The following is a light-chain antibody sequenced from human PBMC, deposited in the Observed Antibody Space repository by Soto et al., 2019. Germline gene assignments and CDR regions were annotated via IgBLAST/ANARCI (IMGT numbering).Light chain of an antibody. V-gene: IGKV1-5*03. CDR1: QSISSW. Sequence: DIQMTQSPSTLSASVGGRVTITCRASQSISSWLAWYQQKPGKAPKVLINKASNLQSGVPSRFSGSGSGTDFTLTISSLQPDDFATYYCQQCNSYPPTFGQGTTVDIK. CDR3: QQCNSYPPT. J-gene: IGKJ1*01. CDR2: KAS.